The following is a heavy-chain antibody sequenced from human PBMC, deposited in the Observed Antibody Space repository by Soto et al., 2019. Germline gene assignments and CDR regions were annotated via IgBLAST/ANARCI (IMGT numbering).Heavy chain of an antibody. D-gene: IGHD2-15*01. Sequence: SETLSLTCAVYGGSFSGYYWSWIRQPPGKGLEWIGEINHSGSTNYNPSLKSRVTISVDTSKNQFSLKLSSVTAADTAVYYCAREPGYCSGGSCYRRDNAFDIWGQGTMVTVSS. CDR1: GGSFSGYY. V-gene: IGHV4-34*01. J-gene: IGHJ3*02. CDR3: AREPGYCSGGSCYRRDNAFDI. CDR2: INHSGST.